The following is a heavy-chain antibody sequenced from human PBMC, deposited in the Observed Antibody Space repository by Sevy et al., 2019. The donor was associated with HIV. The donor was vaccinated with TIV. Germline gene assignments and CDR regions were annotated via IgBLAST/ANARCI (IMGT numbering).Heavy chain of an antibody. CDR3: ARGRYYGSGSYYSYYYYYGMDV. V-gene: IGHV4-34*01. J-gene: IGHJ6*02. Sequence: SETLSLTCAVYGGSFSGYYWSWIRQPPGKGLEWIGEINHSGSTNYNPSLKSRVTISVDTSKNQFSLKLSSATAADTAVYYCARGRYYGSGSYYSYYYYYGMDVWGQGTTVTVSS. CDR1: GGSFSGYY. CDR2: INHSGST. D-gene: IGHD3-10*01.